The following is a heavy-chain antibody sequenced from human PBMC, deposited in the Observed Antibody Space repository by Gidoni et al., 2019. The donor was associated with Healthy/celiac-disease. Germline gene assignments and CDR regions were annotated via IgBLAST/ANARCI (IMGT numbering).Heavy chain of an antibody. CDR3: AKGYYYGSSEPKQFDY. Sequence: EVQLLESGGGLVQPGGSLRLSCAASGFTFSSYAMSWVRQAPGKGLEWVSAISGSGGSTYYADSVKGRFTISRDNSKNTLYLQMNSLRAEDTAVYYCAKGYYYGSSEPKQFDYWGQGTLVTVSS. CDR2: ISGSGGST. CDR1: GFTFSSYA. V-gene: IGHV3-23*01. D-gene: IGHD3-22*01. J-gene: IGHJ4*02.